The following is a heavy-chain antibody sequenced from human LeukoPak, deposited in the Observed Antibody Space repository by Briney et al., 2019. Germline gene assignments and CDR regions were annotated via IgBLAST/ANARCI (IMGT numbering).Heavy chain of an antibody. CDR2: INPNSGGT. D-gene: IGHD3-3*01. V-gene: IGHV1-2*02. CDR1: GYTFTGYS. Sequence: ASVKVSCKASGYTFTGYSMHWVRQAPGQGLEWMGWINPNSGGTNYAQKLQGRVTMTRDTSISTAYMELSRLRSDDTAVYYCARGEITIFGVVIIEGYWGQGTLVTVSS. J-gene: IGHJ4*02. CDR3: ARGEITIFGVVIIEGY.